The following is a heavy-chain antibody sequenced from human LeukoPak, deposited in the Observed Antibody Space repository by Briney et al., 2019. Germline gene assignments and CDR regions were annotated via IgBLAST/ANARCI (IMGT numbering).Heavy chain of an antibody. Sequence: PSETLSLTCHVSGGSISSNYWSWIRQPPGKGLEWIGYIYYSGSTNYNPSLKSRVTISVDTSKNQFSLKLSSVTAADTAVYYCARDEDGAFDIWGQGTMVTVSS. CDR1: GGSISSNY. CDR3: ARDEDGAFDI. CDR2: IYYSGST. J-gene: IGHJ3*02. V-gene: IGHV4-59*12. D-gene: IGHD2-15*01.